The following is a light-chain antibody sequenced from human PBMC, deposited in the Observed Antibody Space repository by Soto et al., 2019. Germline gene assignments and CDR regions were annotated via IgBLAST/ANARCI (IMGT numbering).Light chain of an antibody. CDR2: DVN. Sequence: QSALTQPRSVSGSPGQSVTISCTGTTSDVGGYNYVSWYQQHPGKAPKLMLYDVNKRPSGVPDRFSGSKSGNTASLTISGLQAEDEADYYCCSYAGGYTFGVFGGGTKLTVL. J-gene: IGLJ2*01. V-gene: IGLV2-11*01. CDR3: CSYAGGYTFGV. CDR1: TSDVGGYNY.